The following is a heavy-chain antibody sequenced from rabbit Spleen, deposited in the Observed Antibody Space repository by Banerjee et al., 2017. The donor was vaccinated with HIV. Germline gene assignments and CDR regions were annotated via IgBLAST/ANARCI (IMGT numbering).Heavy chain of an antibody. CDR2: IDPVFGAT. CDR3: VRGASSSGYYSL. Sequence: QLVESGGGLVQPGGSLKLSCTASGFTLSSYYMNWVRQAPGKGLEWIGYIDPVFGATYYATWVNGRFTISSQNAQTTVSLQMTSLTAADTATYFCVRGASSSGYYSLWGPGTLVTVS. V-gene: IGHV1S7*01. D-gene: IGHD1-1*01. CDR1: GFTLSSYY. J-gene: IGHJ4*01.